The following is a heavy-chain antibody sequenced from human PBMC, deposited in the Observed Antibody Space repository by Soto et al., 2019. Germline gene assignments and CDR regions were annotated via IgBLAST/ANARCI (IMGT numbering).Heavy chain of an antibody. Sequence: GASVKVSCKASGYTFTSYYMHWVRQAPGQGLEWMGIINPSGGSTSYAQKFQGRVTMTRDTSTSTVYMELSSLRSEDTAVYYCAWVSTVTRDYYYYGMDVWGQGTTVTVSS. J-gene: IGHJ6*02. CDR3: AWVSTVTRDYYYYGMDV. CDR2: INPSGGST. V-gene: IGHV1-46*01. CDR1: GYTFTSYY.